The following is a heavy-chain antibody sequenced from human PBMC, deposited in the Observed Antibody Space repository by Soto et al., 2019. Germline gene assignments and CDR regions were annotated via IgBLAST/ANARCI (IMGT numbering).Heavy chain of an antibody. Sequence: GGSLRLSCAASGFTFSSYAMSWVRQAPGKGLEWVSAISGSGGSTYYADSVKGRFTISRDNSKNTLYLQMNSLRAEDTAVYYCAPSRAVAEISSDYWGQGTLVTVSS. J-gene: IGHJ4*02. CDR1: GFTFSSYA. CDR2: ISGSGGST. CDR3: APSRAVAEISSDY. D-gene: IGHD6-19*01. V-gene: IGHV3-23*01.